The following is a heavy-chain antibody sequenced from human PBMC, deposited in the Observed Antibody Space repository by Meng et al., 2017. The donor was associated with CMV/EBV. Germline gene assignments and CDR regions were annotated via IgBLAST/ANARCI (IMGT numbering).Heavy chain of an antibody. CDR2: SYPNSGGT. V-gene: IGHV1-2*02. Sequence: QVQLGQPLAEITSPWASGKAAFDATGDWISVYSIHCVRQAPGQGLEWMGWSYPNSGGTTYAQKFKDRVTMTRDTSISTVYMELSRLTSYDTACYYCVRDHNWGPDYWGQGTLVTVSS. CDR1: GDWISVYS. J-gene: IGHJ4*02. CDR3: VRDHNWGPDY. D-gene: IGHD1-1*01.